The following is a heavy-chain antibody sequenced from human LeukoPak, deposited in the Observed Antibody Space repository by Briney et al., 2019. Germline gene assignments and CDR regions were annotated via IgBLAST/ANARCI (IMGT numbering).Heavy chain of an antibody. V-gene: IGHV4-34*01. D-gene: IGHD6-19*01. CDR1: GGSFSGYY. CDR2: INNSGST. Sequence: SETLSFTCAVYGGSFSGYYWSWLPQPPGKGLEWIGEINNSGSTNYNPSLKSRVTISVDTSKNQFSLKLSSVTVADTAVYYCARPRQWLVRAPDAFDIWGQGTMVTVSS. CDR3: ARPRQWLVRAPDAFDI. J-gene: IGHJ3*02.